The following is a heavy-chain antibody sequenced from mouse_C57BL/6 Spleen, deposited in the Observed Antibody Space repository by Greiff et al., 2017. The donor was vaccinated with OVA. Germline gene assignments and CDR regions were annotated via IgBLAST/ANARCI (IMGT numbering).Heavy chain of an antibody. CDR2: IYPGDGDT. Sequence: QVQLQQSGPELVKPGASVKISCKASGYAFSSSWMNWVKQRPGKGLEWIGRIYPGDGDTNYNGKFKGKATLTADKSSSTAYMQLSSLTSEDSAVYFCARSGRSWYFDVWGTGTTVTVSS. V-gene: IGHV1-82*01. CDR1: GYAFSSSW. D-gene: IGHD3-1*01. J-gene: IGHJ1*03. CDR3: ARSGRSWYFDV.